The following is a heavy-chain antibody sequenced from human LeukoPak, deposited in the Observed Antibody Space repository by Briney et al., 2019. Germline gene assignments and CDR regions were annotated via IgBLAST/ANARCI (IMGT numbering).Heavy chain of an antibody. J-gene: IGHJ4*02. CDR1: GYTFPDYF. CDR3: ARGRAGDFFDS. V-gene: IGHV1-2*02. CDR2: INPNSGGT. Sequence: ASLTVSCKASGYTFPDYFMHWVRQPPGQGLEWMGWINPNSGGTSYAQKFQGGVTMTRDTSVPTADMDLGRVRSYDTAVYYCARGRAGDFFDSWGQGTLVTVSS.